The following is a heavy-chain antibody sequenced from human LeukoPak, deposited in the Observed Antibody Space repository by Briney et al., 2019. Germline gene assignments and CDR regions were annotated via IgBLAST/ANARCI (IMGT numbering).Heavy chain of an antibody. D-gene: IGHD3-10*01. J-gene: IGHJ4*02. CDR2: IYSSGST. Sequence: SETLSLTCTVSGDTMKNYYWSWIRQSAGKGLEWIGRIYSSGSTNYNPSLKSRVTMSVDTSKNQFSLKLSSVTAADTAVYYCARGSYSDYWGQGTLVTVSS. CDR3: ARGSYSDY. CDR1: GDTMKNYY. V-gene: IGHV4-4*07.